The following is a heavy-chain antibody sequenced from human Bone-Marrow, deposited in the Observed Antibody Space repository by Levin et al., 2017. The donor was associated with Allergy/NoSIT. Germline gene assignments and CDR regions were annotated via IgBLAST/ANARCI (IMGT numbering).Heavy chain of an antibody. V-gene: IGHV3-23*01. D-gene: IGHD3-9*01. Sequence: QSGGSLRLSCAPSGFTFNNYAMNWVRQAPGKGLEWVSAIVASGEDTYYADSVKGRFTISRDNSKNTLYLQMNSLRAEDTAVYYCAKDVGSQWILTGLSLVGYFDSWGQGTLVTVSS. CDR3: AKDVGSQWILTGLSLVGYFDS. CDR2: IVASGEDT. CDR1: GFTFNNYA. J-gene: IGHJ4*02.